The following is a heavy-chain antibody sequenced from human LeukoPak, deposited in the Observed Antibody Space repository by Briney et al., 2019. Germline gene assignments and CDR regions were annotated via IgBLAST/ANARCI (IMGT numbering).Heavy chain of an antibody. V-gene: IGHV3-23*01. CDR2: ISGSGGST. J-gene: IGHJ4*02. CDR3: AKYKLMTTVTTPDY. D-gene: IGHD4-17*01. CDR1: GFTFSSYA. Sequence: GGSLRLSCAASGFTFSSYAMSWVRQTPGKGLEWVSAISGSGGSTYYADSVKGRFTISRDNSKNTLYLQMNSLRAEDTAVYYCAKYKLMTTVTTPDYWGQGTLVTVSS.